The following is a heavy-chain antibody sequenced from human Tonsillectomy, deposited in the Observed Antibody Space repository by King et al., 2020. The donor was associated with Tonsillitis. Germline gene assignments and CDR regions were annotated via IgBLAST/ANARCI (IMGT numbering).Heavy chain of an antibody. CDR1: GFTVSSNY. CDR2: IYSGGRT. V-gene: IGHV3-53*04. D-gene: IGHD1-7*01. Sequence: VQLVESGGGLVQPGRSLRLSCAASGFTVSSNYMSWVRQAPGKGLECVSVIYSGGRTYYADSVKGRFTISRHNSKNTLYLQMNSLRAEDTAVYYCARLCVTQDWSYVDYYSGMDVWGQGTTVTVSS. CDR3: ARLCVTQDWSYVDYYSGMDV. J-gene: IGHJ6*02.